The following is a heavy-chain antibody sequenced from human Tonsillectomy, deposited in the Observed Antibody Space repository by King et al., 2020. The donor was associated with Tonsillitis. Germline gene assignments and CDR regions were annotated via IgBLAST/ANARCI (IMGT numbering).Heavy chain of an antibody. CDR2: IYPGDSDT. V-gene: IGHV5-51*01. CDR3: VRPTGEGFDY. D-gene: IGHD4-11*01. Sequence: QLVQSGAEVKKPGESLRISCKGSGYSFATYWIGWVRQVPGKGLEWMGIIYPGDSDTRYNPSFQGRVTMSADKSIGTAYLQWSSLRASDTAIYYCVRPTGEGFDYWGQGTLVTVSP. CDR1: GYSFATYW. J-gene: IGHJ4*02.